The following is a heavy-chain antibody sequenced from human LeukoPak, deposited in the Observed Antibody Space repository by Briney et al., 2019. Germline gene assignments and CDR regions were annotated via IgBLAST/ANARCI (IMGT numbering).Heavy chain of an antibody. V-gene: IGHV4-4*07. J-gene: IGHJ4*02. CDR1: GASISDCY. Sequence: SETLSLTCTVSGASISDCYWSWIRQSAGKGLEWIGRIYTSGSTNYNPSLKSRVTMSVDTSKNQFSLKLSSVTAADTAVYYCARHGFYFHAAAPIDYWGQGTLVTVSS. D-gene: IGHD6-13*01. CDR2: IYTSGST. CDR3: ARHGFYFHAAAPIDY.